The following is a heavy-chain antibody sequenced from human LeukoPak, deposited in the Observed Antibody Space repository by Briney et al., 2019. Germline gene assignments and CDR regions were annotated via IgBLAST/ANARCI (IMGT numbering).Heavy chain of an antibody. CDR3: ARDKYYYDTSGSNPVFDY. Sequence: PSETLSLTCTVSGGSISSGSYYWSWIRQPAGKGLEWIGRIFTSGSTNYNPSLKSRVTISVDTSKNQFSLKLTSVTAADTAVYYCARDKYYYDTSGSNPVFDYWGQGTLVTVSS. V-gene: IGHV4-61*02. D-gene: IGHD3-22*01. CDR1: GGSISSGSYY. CDR2: IFTSGST. J-gene: IGHJ4*02.